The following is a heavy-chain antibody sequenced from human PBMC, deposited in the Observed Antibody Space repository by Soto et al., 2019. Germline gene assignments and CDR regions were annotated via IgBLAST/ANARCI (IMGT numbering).Heavy chain of an antibody. Sequence: QVQLVESGGGVVQPGRSLRLSCAASGFTFSSYAMHWVRQAPGKGLECVAVISYDGSNKYYADSVKGRFTISRDNSKNTLYLQMNSLRAEDTAVYYCARETAAGTFDYWGQGTLVTVSS. CDR1: GFTFSSYA. V-gene: IGHV3-30-3*01. CDR3: ARETAAGTFDY. D-gene: IGHD6-13*01. CDR2: ISYDGSNK. J-gene: IGHJ4*02.